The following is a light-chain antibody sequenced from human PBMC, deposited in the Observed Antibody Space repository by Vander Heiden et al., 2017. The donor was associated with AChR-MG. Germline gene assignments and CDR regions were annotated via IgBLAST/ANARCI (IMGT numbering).Light chain of an antibody. CDR2: GAY. CDR1: QDIASN. CDR3: QQYDSWPRGT. V-gene: IGKV3-15*01. Sequence: EIVMTQSPATLSVSPGGRATLSCRASQDIASNLAWYQQKPDQTPRLIISGAYSRATGIPARFSGSGSGTEFTLTINSLQSEDCAVYYCQQYDSWPRGTFGQGTRLEIE. J-gene: IGKJ5*01.